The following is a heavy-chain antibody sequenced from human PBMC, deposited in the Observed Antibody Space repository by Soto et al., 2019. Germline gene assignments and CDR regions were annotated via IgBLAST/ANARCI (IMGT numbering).Heavy chain of an antibody. CDR2: IWYDGSNK. J-gene: IGHJ6*02. CDR1: GFTFSSYG. V-gene: IGHV3-33*01. D-gene: IGHD3-22*01. CDR3: ASHYYDSSGYYYGMDV. Sequence: GGSLRLSCAASGFTFSSYGMHWVRQAPGKGLEWVAVIWYDGSNKYYADSVKGRFTISRDNSKNTLYLQMNSLRAEDTAVYYCASHYYDSSGYYYGMDVWGQGTTVTVSS.